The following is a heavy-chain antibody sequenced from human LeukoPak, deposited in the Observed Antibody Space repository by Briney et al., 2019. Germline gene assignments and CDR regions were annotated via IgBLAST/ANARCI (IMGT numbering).Heavy chain of an antibody. CDR3: ARTQNVVVTAIYAFDI. CDR2: IIPIFGTA. Sequence: SVKVSCKASGGTFSSYAISWVRQAPGQGLEWMGGIIPIFGTANYAQKFQGRVTITTDESTSTAYMELSSLRSEDTAVYYCARTQNVVVTAIYAFDIWGQGRMVTVSS. CDR1: GGTFSSYA. D-gene: IGHD2-21*02. V-gene: IGHV1-69*05. J-gene: IGHJ3*02.